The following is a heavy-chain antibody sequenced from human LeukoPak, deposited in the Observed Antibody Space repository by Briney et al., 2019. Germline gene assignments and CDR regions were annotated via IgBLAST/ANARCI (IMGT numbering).Heavy chain of an antibody. CDR1: GGTFSSYA. Sequence: SVKVSCKASGGTFSSYAISWLRQAPEQGLEWMGGIIPIFGTANYAQKFQGRVTITADESTSTAYMELSSLRSEDTAVYYCARAVVVVPAVGPLNWFDPWGQGTLVTVSS. V-gene: IGHV1-69*13. D-gene: IGHD2-2*01. CDR3: ARAVVVVPAVGPLNWFDP. CDR2: IIPIFGTA. J-gene: IGHJ5*02.